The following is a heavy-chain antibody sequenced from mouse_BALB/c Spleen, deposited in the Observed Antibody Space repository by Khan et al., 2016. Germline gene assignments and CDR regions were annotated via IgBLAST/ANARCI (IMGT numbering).Heavy chain of an antibody. CDR3: ARHYGSSYGGAMDY. V-gene: IGHV3-6*02. Sequence: EVKLEESGPGLMKPSQSLSLTCSVTGYSITSGYYWNWIRQSPGNKLEWMGYISYDGSNNYNPSLKNRISITRDTSKNQFFLKMNSVTTEDTATYYCARHYGSSYGGAMDYWGQGTSVTVSS. J-gene: IGHJ4*01. D-gene: IGHD1-1*01. CDR2: ISYDGSN. CDR1: GYSITSGYY.